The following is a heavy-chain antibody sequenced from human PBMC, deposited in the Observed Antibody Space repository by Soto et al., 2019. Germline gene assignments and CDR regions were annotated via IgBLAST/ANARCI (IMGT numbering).Heavy chain of an antibody. CDR1: GFAFSSYT. CDR2: SSDRRTGNT. CDR3: TTWLTAHFDY. Sequence: GGSLRLSCAASGFAFSSYTLNWVRRAPGKGLEWVATSSDRRTGNTHYSDSVRGRFTLSRDYSRNILFLQMDSLRADDTALYYCTTWLTAHFDYWGRGTQVTVSS. V-gene: IGHV3-23*01. J-gene: IGHJ4*02. D-gene: IGHD2-21*02.